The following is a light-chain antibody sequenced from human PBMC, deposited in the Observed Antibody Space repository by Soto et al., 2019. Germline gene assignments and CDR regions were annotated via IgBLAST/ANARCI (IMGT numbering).Light chain of an antibody. V-gene: IGKV3-15*01. CDR2: GAS. J-gene: IGKJ1*01. Sequence: EIVMTQSPATLSVSPGERATLSCRASQSVSSNLAWYQQTPGQAPRLLIYGASTRATGIPARFSGSGSGTEFTLTISSLQSEDFVVYYCLQYNNWPRTFGQGTKVEIK. CDR3: LQYNNWPRT. CDR1: QSVSSN.